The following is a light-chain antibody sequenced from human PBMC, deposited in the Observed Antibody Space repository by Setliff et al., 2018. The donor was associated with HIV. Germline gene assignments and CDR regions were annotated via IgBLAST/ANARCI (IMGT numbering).Light chain of an antibody. CDR3: QSYDIRLSSYV. V-gene: IGLV1-40*01. J-gene: IGLJ1*01. CDR1: STNIGASYG. Sequence: QSALTQPPSVSGAPGQRVTISCTGSSTNIGASYGVHWYQQFPGTAPKLLIYDNTNRPSGVPDRFSGSKSGTSASLAITGLQAEDEADYYCQSYDIRLSSYVFGAGTKVTVL. CDR2: DNT.